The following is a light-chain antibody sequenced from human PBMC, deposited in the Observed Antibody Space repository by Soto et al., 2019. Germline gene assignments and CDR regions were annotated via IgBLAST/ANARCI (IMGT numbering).Light chain of an antibody. V-gene: IGLV1-36*01. Sequence: QSVLTQPPSVSGAPRQRVTISCSGSSSDIGDNAVNWYQQLPGKAPKLLIYYDDLLPSGVSDRFSGSKSGTLASLAISGLQSEDEADYYWAAWDETLNGVVFGGWTKVTVL. CDR1: SSDIGDNA. CDR3: AAWDETLNGVV. CDR2: YDD. J-gene: IGLJ2*01.